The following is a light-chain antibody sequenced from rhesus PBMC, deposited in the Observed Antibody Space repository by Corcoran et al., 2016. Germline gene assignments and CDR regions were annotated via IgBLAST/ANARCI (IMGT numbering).Light chain of an antibody. J-gene: IGKJ2*01. CDR2: KGS. CDR3: GQGTHWPYS. CDR1: QSLVHNNGNTY. V-gene: IGKV2-64*01. Sequence: DVVMTQSPLSLPITPGQPASISCRSSQSLVHNNGNTYLSWYQQKPGQPPRRLIYKGSNRDSGVPDRFSGSGAGTDFTLKISRVEAEDVGVYYCGQGTHWPYSFGQGTRVEIK.